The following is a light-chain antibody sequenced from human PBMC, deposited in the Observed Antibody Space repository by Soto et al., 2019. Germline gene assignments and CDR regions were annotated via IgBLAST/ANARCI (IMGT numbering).Light chain of an antibody. CDR1: SSDVGGYEY. Sequence: QSVLTQPASVSGSPGQPITISCTGTSSDVGGYEYVSWYQQYPGKAPKLIIYEVNNRPSGVSHRFSGSRSGNTASLTISGLQTEDEADYYCTSYTSRSTRLYVFGAGTKVTVL. CDR2: EVN. J-gene: IGLJ1*01. CDR3: TSYTSRSTRLYV. V-gene: IGLV2-14*01.